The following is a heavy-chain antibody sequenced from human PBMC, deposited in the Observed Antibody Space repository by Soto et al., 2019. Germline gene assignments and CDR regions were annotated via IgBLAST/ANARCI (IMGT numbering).Heavy chain of an antibody. Sequence: GGSLRLSCAASGFTFSDYYMTWIRQAPGKGLEWISYISGSSGHINYADSVKGRFTMSRDNAKNSLYLQMNSLRAADTAVYYCARDIDPTGLFYFDNWGQGTLVTVSS. D-gene: IGHD2-21*01. CDR3: ARDIDPTGLFYFDN. J-gene: IGHJ4*02. CDR1: GFTFSDYY. CDR2: ISGSSGHI. V-gene: IGHV3-11*05.